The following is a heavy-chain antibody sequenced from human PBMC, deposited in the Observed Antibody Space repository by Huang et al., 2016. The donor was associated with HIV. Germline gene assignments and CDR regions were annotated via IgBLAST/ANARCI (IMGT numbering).Heavy chain of an antibody. V-gene: IGHV3-53*02. Sequence: EVQLVETGGGLIQPGGSLKLSCAASGFTASANYMSWVRQAPGKGLEWVSIVYSDGNTFYAESVKGRFSISRDNYKNTMYLQMTSLRAEDTAVYYCAKIGGSDYYYYYYMDVWGKGATVTVSS. CDR2: VYSDGNT. J-gene: IGHJ6*03. D-gene: IGHD3-16*01. CDR1: GFTASANY. CDR3: AKIGGSDYYYYYYMDV.